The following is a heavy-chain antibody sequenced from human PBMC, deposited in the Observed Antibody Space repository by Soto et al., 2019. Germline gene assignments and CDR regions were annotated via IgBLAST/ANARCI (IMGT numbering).Heavy chain of an antibody. J-gene: IGHJ4*02. D-gene: IGHD3-3*01. Sequence: EVQLVESGGDLVQPGGSLRLSCTASGFMLSTYSMNWVRQAPGRGLEWIAYISSGGRNTYYADSVKGRLTVSRDNSKNTVSLEMSSLRADDSAVYYCARDRGHVEWLPRQIDYWGQGTTVTVSS. CDR2: ISSGGRNT. CDR1: GFMLSTYS. V-gene: IGHV3-48*01. CDR3: ARDRGHVEWLPRQIDY.